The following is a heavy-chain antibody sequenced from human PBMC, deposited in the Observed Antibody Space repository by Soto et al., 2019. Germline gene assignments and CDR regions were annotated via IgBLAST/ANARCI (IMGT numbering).Heavy chain of an antibody. CDR3: ARGFNWNCGYYYYGIDV. D-gene: IGHD1-7*01. Sequence: QVQLVESGGGVVQPGRSLRLSCAASGFTFSSYAMHWVRQAPGKGLEWVAVISYDGSNKYYADSVKGRFTISRDNSKKTLYQQMSSLEAEDTAVYYCARGFNWNCGYYYYGIDVWGQGTTVTVSS. V-gene: IGHV3-30-3*01. CDR2: ISYDGSNK. J-gene: IGHJ6*02. CDR1: GFTFSSYA.